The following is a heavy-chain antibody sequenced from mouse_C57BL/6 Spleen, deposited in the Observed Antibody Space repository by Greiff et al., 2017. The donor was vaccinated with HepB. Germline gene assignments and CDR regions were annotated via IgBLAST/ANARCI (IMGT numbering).Heavy chain of an antibody. CDR1: GFSLTSYG. Sequence: QVQLKESGPGLVQPSQSLSITCTVSGFSLTSYGVHWVRQSPGKGLEWLGVIWSGGSTDYNAAFISRLSISKDNTKSQVFFKMNSLQADDTAIYYCARNRGLRLYWYFDVWGTGTTVTVSS. CDR2: IWSGGST. D-gene: IGHD2-4*01. V-gene: IGHV2-2*01. CDR3: ARNRGLRLYWYFDV. J-gene: IGHJ1*03.